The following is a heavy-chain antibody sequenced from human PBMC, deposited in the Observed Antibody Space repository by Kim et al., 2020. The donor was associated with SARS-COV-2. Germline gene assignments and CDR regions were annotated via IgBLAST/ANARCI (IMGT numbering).Heavy chain of an antibody. CDR3: ARAIRYFDY. J-gene: IGHJ4*02. Sequence: GGSLRLSCATSGITFSSYPMHWVRQAPGTGPEWVAVISYDGSVKNYADSVKGRFTVSRDNSKDTLYLQMNSLRPEDTSIYYCARAIRYFDYWGRGTRFT. D-gene: IGHD3-9*01. CDR2: ISYDGSVK. CDR1: GITFSSYP. V-gene: IGHV3-30*04.